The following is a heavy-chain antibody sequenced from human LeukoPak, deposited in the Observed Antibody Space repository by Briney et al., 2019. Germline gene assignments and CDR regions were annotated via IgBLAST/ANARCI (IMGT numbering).Heavy chain of an antibody. CDR3: AKDSKVRIAAAGTGY. CDR1: GFTFSSYG. CDR2: IRYDGSNK. V-gene: IGHV3-30*02. Sequence: GGSLRLSCAASGFTFSSYGMHWVRQAPGKGLEWVAFIRYDGSNKYYADSVKGRFTISRDNSKNTLYLQMNSLGAEDTAVYYCAKDSKVRIAAAGTGYWGQGTLVTVSS. J-gene: IGHJ4*02. D-gene: IGHD6-13*01.